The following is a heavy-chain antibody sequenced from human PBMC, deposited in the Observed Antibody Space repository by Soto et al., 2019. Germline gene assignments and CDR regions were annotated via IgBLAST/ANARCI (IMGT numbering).Heavy chain of an antibody. D-gene: IGHD6-19*01. CDR1: GFTFSSYV. Sequence: EVQLLESGGGLVQPGGSLRLSCAASGFTFSSYVMNWVRQAPGKGLEWVSTISGSGGSTYYADSVEGRFTFSRDNSKKTLHLLMNSLRAEDTAVYYCAKGRSNGWYDAFDIWGQGTMVTVSS. CDR3: AKGRSNGWYDAFDI. V-gene: IGHV3-23*01. CDR2: ISGSGGST. J-gene: IGHJ3*02.